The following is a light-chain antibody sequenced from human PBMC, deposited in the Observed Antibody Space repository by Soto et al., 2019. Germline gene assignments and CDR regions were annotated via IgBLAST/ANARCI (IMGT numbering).Light chain of an antibody. Sequence: QSVLTQPPSVSGSPGQSVAISCSGSSSDVGSNNRVSWYQQSPGTAPKLMIYDVTNRPSGVPDRFSGSMSGNTASLTISGLQAEDEADYYCSSFTTSSTYVFGTGTKLTVL. CDR3: SSFTTSSTYV. J-gene: IGLJ1*01. CDR1: SSDVGSNNR. CDR2: DVT. V-gene: IGLV2-18*02.